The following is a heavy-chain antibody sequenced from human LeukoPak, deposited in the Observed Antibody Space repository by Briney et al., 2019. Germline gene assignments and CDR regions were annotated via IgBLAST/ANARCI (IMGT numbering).Heavy chain of an antibody. CDR3: ARVATTYYFDY. CDR2: IYHSGST. V-gene: IGHV4-30-2*01. D-gene: IGHD5-12*01. J-gene: IGHJ4*02. Sequence: ESSQTLSLTCAVSGGSISSGGYSWSWIRQPPGKGLEWIGYIYHSGSTYYNPSLKSRVTISVDRSGHQFSLKLSSVTAADTAVYYCARVATTYYFDYWGKGTLVTVSS. CDR1: GGSISSGGYS.